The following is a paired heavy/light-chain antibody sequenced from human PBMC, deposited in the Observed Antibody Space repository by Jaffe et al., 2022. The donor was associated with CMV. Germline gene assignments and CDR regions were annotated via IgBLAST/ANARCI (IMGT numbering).Light chain of an antibody. V-gene: IGKV3-11*01. CDR1: QSSTTE. Sequence: EIVLTQSPATLSLSPGERATLSCRASQSSTTELAWYQQKPGQAPRLLIHDASNRAPGIPDRFSGSGSGTDFTLTISSLEPEDSAVYYCQQRSKWPITFGGGTKVEIK. CDR2: DAS. J-gene: IGKJ4*01. CDR3: QQRSKWPIT.
Heavy chain of an antibody. V-gene: IGHV4-59*08. D-gene: IGHD3-10*02. Sequence: QVQLQESGPGLVKPSETLSLTCTISGGSISSYSWNWIRQPPGMELQWIGYIYYSGNTLYNPSLKSRVTMSVDTSKNQFSLRLSSVTAADTAVYYCARRISQDNYVSPGSWFDPWGQGTLVTVSS. CDR2: IYYSGNT. CDR3: ARRISQDNYVSPGSWFDP. J-gene: IGHJ5*02. CDR1: GGSISSYS.